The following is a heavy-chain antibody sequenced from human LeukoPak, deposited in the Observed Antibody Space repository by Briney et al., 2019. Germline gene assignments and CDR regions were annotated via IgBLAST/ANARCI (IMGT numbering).Heavy chain of an antibody. J-gene: IGHJ6*02. D-gene: IGHD4-17*01. CDR1: GFTVSSNY. CDR3: ARDGVAVTTGSTPRDGMDV. V-gene: IGHV3-53*01. Sequence: GGSLRLSCAASGFTVSSNYMSWVRQAPGKGLEWVSVIYSGGSTYYADSVKGRFTISRDNSKNTLYLQMNSLRAEDTAVYYCARDGVAVTTGSTPRDGMDVWGQGTTVTVSS. CDR2: IYSGGST.